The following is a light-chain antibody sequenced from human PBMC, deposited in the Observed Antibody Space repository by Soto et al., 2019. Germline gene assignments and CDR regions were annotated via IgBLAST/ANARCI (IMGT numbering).Light chain of an antibody. CDR3: CSYAGSYTDV. J-gene: IGLJ1*01. CDR1: SSDVGIYNY. V-gene: IGLV2-11*01. Sequence: QSVLTQPRSVSGSPGQSVTISCTGTSSDVGIYNYVSWYQQHPGKAPKLMIYDVTKRPSGVPDRFSGSKSGNTASLTISGLQAEDEADYYCCSYAGSYTDVFGTGTKLTVL. CDR2: DVT.